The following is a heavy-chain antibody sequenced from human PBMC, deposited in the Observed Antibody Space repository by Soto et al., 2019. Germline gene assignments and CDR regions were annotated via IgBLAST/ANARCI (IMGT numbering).Heavy chain of an antibody. CDR2: ISGSGGST. J-gene: IGHJ4*02. Sequence: PGGSLRLSCAASGCTFSSYAMSWVRQAPGKGLEWVSAISGSGGSTYYADSVKGRSTISRDNSKNTLYLQMNSLRAEDTAVYYCARRSSGWYFDYWGQGTLVTVSS. D-gene: IGHD6-19*01. CDR3: ARRSSGWYFDY. CDR1: GCTFSSYA. V-gene: IGHV3-23*01.